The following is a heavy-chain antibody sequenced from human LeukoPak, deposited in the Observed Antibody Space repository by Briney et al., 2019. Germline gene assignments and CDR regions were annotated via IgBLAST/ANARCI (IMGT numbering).Heavy chain of an antibody. J-gene: IGHJ4*02. D-gene: IGHD5-18*01. Sequence: GGSLRLSXAASGFTFSSYWMSWVRQAPGKGLEWLANIKQDGSEKYYVDSVKGRFTISRDNAKNSLYLQMNSLRAEDTAVYYCAGYTAMVGYFDYWGQGTLVTVSS. CDR2: IKQDGSEK. V-gene: IGHV3-7*01. CDR1: GFTFSSYW. CDR3: AGYTAMVGYFDY.